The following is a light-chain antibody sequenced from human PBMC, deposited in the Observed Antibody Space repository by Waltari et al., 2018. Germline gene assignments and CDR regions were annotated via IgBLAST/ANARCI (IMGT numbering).Light chain of an antibody. CDR2: EVS. Sequence: QSALTQPASVSGSPGQSITVSCTGTSSDVGNYNLVSWCQQHPGNAPKLLIYEVSQRPSGVSNRFSGSKSGTTASLTVSGLQAEDEAIYFCCSYAGDRSVLFGGGTKLTVL. J-gene: IGLJ2*01. V-gene: IGLV2-23*02. CDR1: SSDVGNYNL. CDR3: CSYAGDRSVL.